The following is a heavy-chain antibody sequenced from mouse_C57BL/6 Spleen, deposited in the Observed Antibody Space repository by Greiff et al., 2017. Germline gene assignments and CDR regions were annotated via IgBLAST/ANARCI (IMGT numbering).Heavy chain of an antibody. J-gene: IGHJ4*01. CDR3: ARKGIYYGYDGDAMDY. CDR1: GYTFTSYW. V-gene: IGHV1-55*01. CDR2: LYPGSGST. D-gene: IGHD2-2*01. Sequence: QVHVKQSGAELVKPGASVKMSCKASGYTFTSYWITWVKQRPGQGLEWIGDLYPGSGSTNYNEKFKSKATLTVDTSSSTAYMQLSSLTSEDSAVYYCARKGIYYGYDGDAMDYWGQGTSVTVSS.